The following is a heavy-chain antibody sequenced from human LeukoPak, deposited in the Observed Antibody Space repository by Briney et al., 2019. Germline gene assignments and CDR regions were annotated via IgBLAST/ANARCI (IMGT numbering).Heavy chain of an antibody. CDR1: GFTLSSYG. CDR3: ARGGGARPDY. V-gene: IGHV3-48*02. D-gene: IGHD3-10*01. CDR2: ISSSSSAI. J-gene: IGHJ4*02. Sequence: AGGSLRLSCTASGFTLSSYGMNWVRQAPGKGLKWVPYISSSSSAINYADSVKGRFTISRDNAKNSLFLQMNSLRDEDTAMYYCARGGGARPDYWGQGTLVTVSS.